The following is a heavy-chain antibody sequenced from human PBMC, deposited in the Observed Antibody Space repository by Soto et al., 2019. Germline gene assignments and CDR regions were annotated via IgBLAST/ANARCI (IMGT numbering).Heavy chain of an antibody. CDR1: GGTFSSYA. D-gene: IGHD4-17*01. CDR3: ARGYGDYYYYYGMDV. V-gene: IGHV1-69*13. J-gene: IGHJ6*02. CDR2: IIPIFGTA. Sequence: SVKVSCKASGGTFSSYAISWVRQAPGQGLEWMGGIIPIFGTANYAQKFQGGVTITADESTSTAYMELSSLRSEDTAVYYCARGYGDYYYYYGMDVWGQGTTVTVSS.